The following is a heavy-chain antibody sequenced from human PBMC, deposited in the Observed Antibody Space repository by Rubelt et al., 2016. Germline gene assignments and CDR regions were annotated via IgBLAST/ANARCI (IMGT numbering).Heavy chain of an antibody. CDR1: GFTFSSYA. D-gene: IGHD5-24*01. V-gene: IGHV3-21*01. J-gene: IGHJ4*02. Sequence: EVQLVESGGDLVQPGGSLRLSCAASGFTFSSYAMHWVRQAPGKGLEWVSSISSSSSYIYYADSVKGRFTISRDNAKNSLFLQMHSLRADDTAVYYCASLMATTRQYFDQWGQGTLVTVSS. CDR3: ASLMATTRQYFDQ. CDR2: ISSSSSYI.